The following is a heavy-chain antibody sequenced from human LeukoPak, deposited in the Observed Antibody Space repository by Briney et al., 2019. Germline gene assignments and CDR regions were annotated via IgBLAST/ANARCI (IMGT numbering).Heavy chain of an antibody. CDR2: LTDSGGST. CDR3: ARDGEWRPAAD. J-gene: IGHJ4*02. CDR1: GFTFSSCA. V-gene: IGHV3-23*01. D-gene: IGHD2-2*01. Sequence: PGGSLRLSCAASGFTFSSCAMSWVRQAPGKGLEWVSSLTDSGGSTYYADSVRGRFTISRGNSKNTLYLQMNSLRAEDTAVYYCARDGEWRPAADWGQGTLVTVSS.